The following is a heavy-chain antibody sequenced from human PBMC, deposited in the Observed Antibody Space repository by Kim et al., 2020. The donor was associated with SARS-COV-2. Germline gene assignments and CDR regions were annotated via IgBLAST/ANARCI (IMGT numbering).Heavy chain of an antibody. V-gene: IGHV3-48*01. CDR3: ARYHTERSWGWNDLYYYGMDV. CDR2: ISSSSSTI. CDR1: GFTFSSYS. Sequence: GGSLRLSCAAPGFTFSSYSMNWVRQAPGKGLEWVSYISSSSSTIYYADSVKGRFTISRDNAKNSLYLQMNSLRAEDTAVYYCARYHTERSWGWNDLYYYGMDVWGQGTTVTVSS. D-gene: IGHD1-1*01. J-gene: IGHJ6*02.